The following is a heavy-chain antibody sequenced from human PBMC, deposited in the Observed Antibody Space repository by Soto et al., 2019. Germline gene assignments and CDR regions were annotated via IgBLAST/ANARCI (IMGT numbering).Heavy chain of an antibody. D-gene: IGHD2-2*01. V-gene: IGHV3-21*01. J-gene: IGHJ5*02. CDR3: ARGGSSTNSRGWFDP. CDR2: ISSSSSYI. CDR1: GFTFSSYS. Sequence: PGGSLRLSCPASGFTFSSYSMNWVRQAPGKGLEWVSSISSSSSYIYYADSVKGRFTISRDNAKNSLYLQMNSLRAEDTAVYYCARGGSSTNSRGWFDPWGQGTLVTVSS.